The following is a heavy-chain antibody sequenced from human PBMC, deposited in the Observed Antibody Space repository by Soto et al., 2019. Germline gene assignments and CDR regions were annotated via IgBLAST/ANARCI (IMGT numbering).Heavy chain of an antibody. D-gene: IGHD6-13*01. CDR3: ARDARYSSSWENYFDY. Sequence: GGSLRLSCAASGFTFSSYAMHWVRQAPGKGLEWVAVISYDGSNKYYADSVKGRFTISRDNSKNTLYLQMNSLRAEDTAVYYCARDARYSSSWENYFDYWGQGTLVTVSS. CDR1: GFTFSSYA. CDR2: ISYDGSNK. V-gene: IGHV3-30-3*01. J-gene: IGHJ4*02.